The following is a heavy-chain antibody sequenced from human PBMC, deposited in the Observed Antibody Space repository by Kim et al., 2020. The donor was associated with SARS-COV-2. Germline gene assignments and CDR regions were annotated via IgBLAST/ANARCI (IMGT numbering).Heavy chain of an antibody. J-gene: IGHJ6*02. CDR1: GFTFSSYW. V-gene: IGHV3-74*01. CDR3: ARGRSGWRDYGMDV. D-gene: IGHD6-19*01. Sequence: GGSLRLSCAASGFTFSSYWMHWVRQAPGKGLVWVSRINSDGSSTSYADSVKGRFTISRDNAKNTLYLQMNSLRAEDTAVYYCARGRSGWRDYGMDVWGQGTTVTVSS. CDR2: INSDGSST.